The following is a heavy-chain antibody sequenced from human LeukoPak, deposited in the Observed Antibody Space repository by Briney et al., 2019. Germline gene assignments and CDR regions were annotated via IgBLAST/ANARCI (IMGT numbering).Heavy chain of an antibody. V-gene: IGHV3-48*01. D-gene: IGHD6-19*01. J-gene: IGHJ4*02. CDR1: GFTFSSYS. CDR2: ISSSSSTI. Sequence: SGGSLRLSCAASGFTFSSYSMNWVRQAPGKGLEWVSYISSSSSTIYYADSVKGRFTISRDNAKNSLYLQMNSLRAEDTVVYYCARLYSSGWYERLDYWGQGTLVTVSS. CDR3: ARLYSSGWYERLDY.